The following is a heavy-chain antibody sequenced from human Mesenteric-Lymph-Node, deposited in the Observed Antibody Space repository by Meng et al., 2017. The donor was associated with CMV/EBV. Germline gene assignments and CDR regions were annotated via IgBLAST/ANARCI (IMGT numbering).Heavy chain of an antibody. D-gene: IGHD3-16*01. J-gene: IGHJ4*02. CDR1: GFTFSDYY. V-gene: IGHV3-11*04. CDR3: ARELGVYRDY. Sequence: GGSLRLSCAASGFTFSDYYMSWIRQAPGKGLEWISYISGSGSFIYYADSVKGRFTVSRDNAKNSLYLQMNSLRAEDTAVYYCARELGVYRDYWGQGTLVTVSS. CDR2: ISGSGSFI.